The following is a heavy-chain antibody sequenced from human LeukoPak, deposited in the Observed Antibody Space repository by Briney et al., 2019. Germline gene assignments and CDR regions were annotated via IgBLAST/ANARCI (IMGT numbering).Heavy chain of an antibody. Sequence: GGSLRLSCAASGFTFGSYAMSWVRQAPGKGLEWVSAISGSGGSTYYADSVKGRFTISRDNSKNTLYLQMNSLRAEDTAVYYCAKDPNYYGSGSYSPDAFDIWGQGTMVTVSS. D-gene: IGHD3-10*01. CDR2: ISGSGGST. CDR3: AKDPNYYGSGSYSPDAFDI. J-gene: IGHJ3*02. V-gene: IGHV3-23*01. CDR1: GFTFGSYA.